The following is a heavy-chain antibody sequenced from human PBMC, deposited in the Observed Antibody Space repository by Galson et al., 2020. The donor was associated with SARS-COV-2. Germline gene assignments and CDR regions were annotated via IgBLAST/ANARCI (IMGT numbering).Heavy chain of an antibody. CDR1: GFTFSSYD. D-gene: IGHD2-2*01. V-gene: IGHV3-13*01. Sequence: GESLKISCAASGFTFSSYDMHWVRQATGKGLEWVSANGTAGDTYYPGSVKGRFTISRENAKNSLYLQMNSLRAGDTAVYYCARGDIVVVQAAMDRYYYYYMDVWAKGTTVTVSS. CDR2: NGTAGDT. CDR3: ARGDIVVVQAAMDRYYYYYMDV. J-gene: IGHJ6*03.